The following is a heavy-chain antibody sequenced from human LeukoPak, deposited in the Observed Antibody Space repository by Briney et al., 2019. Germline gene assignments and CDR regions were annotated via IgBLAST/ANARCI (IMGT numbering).Heavy chain of an antibody. D-gene: IGHD6-13*01. CDR2: ISSSSSYI. Sequence: GGSLRLSCAASGFTFSSYSMNWVRLAPGKGLEWVSSISSSSSYIYYADSVKGRFTISRDNAKNSLYLQMNSLRAEDTAVYYCAREAKQQLPRNLGYWGQGTLVTVSS. J-gene: IGHJ4*02. CDR3: AREAKQQLPRNLGY. V-gene: IGHV3-21*01. CDR1: GFTFSSYS.